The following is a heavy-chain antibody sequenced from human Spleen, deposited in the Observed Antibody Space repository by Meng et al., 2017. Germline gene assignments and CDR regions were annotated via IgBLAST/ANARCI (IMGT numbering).Heavy chain of an antibody. CDR2: INIYNGIT. CDR3: ATRGNPYLDR. Sequence: QGPRVQTGSVLRHPGASRNVAWQASGYPLTSLAINWPRQAPGQGLEWMGWINIYNGITNYGRNFQGRVTLTTDTSTSPGYMELRSLTSDDTAVYYCATRGNPYLDRWGQGTLVTVSS. CDR1: GYPLTSLA. V-gene: IGHV1-18*01. J-gene: IGHJ4*02.